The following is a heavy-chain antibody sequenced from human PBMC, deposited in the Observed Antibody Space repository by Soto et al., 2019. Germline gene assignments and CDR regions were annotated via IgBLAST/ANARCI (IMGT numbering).Heavy chain of an antibody. CDR3: ARQRTSVVTQAYFDV. J-gene: IGHJ4*02. Sequence: SETLSLTCAVSGGSISSGGYSWSWTRQPPGKGLEWIGYIYHSGSTYYNPSLRSRVSMSIDTSKDQFSLKLKSVTAADTALYFCARQRTSVVTQAYFDVWGPGSLVTVSS. D-gene: IGHD2-21*02. CDR1: GGSISSGGYS. V-gene: IGHV4-30-2*03. CDR2: IYHSGST.